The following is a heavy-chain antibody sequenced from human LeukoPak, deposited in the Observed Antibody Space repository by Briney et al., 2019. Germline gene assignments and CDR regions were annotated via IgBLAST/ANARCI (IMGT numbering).Heavy chain of an antibody. CDR3: ASYSDPIAAAGTGFDY. J-gene: IGHJ4*02. D-gene: IGHD6-13*01. Sequence: GGSLRLSCAASGFTFSSYAMSWVRQAPGKGLEWVSSISSSSSYIYYADSVKGRFTISRDNAKNSLYLQMYSLRAEDTAVYYCASYSDPIAAAGTGFDYWGQGTLVTVSS. CDR2: ISSSSSYI. CDR1: GFTFSSYA. V-gene: IGHV3-21*01.